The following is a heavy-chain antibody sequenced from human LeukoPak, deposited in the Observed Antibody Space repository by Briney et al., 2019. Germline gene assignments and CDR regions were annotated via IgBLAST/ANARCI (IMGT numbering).Heavy chain of an antibody. CDR1: GYTFTSYA. Sequence: ASVKVSCKASGYTFTSYAMNWVRQAPGQGLEWMGWINPNSGGTNYAQKFQGWVTMTRDTSISTAYMELSRLRSDDTAVYYCARGSWGQHYDILTWGQGTLVTVSS. D-gene: IGHD3-9*01. J-gene: IGHJ5*02. CDR2: INPNSGGT. CDR3: ARGSWGQHYDILT. V-gene: IGHV1-2*04.